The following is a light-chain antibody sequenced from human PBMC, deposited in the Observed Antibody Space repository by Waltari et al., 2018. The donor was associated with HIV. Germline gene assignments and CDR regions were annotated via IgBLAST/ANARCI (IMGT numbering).Light chain of an antibody. V-gene: IGKV1-39*01. CDR1: QSISSY. CDR3: QQSYSTLGT. J-gene: IGKJ1*01. Sequence: DIQMTQSPSSLAESVGDRVTITCRASQSISSYLSWDQQKTGKAPKLRVYAASSVQSGGPSRLSGSGSGTDCTLTISSLQPEEFATYDWQQSYSTLGTFGQGSEVEIK. CDR2: AAS.